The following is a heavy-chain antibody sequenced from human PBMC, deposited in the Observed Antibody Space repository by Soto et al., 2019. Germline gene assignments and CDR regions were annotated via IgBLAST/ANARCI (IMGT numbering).Heavy chain of an antibody. Sequence: GGSLRLSCAASGFTFSSYAMHWVRQAPGKGLEWVAVISYDGSNKYYADSVKGRFTISRDNSKNTLHLQMNSLRAEDTAVYYCARGRLYPLRRIAAAGTCYFDYWGQGTLVTVSS. D-gene: IGHD6-13*01. J-gene: IGHJ4*02. CDR3: ARGRLYPLRRIAAAGTCYFDY. CDR2: ISYDGSNK. CDR1: GFTFSSYA. V-gene: IGHV3-30-3*01.